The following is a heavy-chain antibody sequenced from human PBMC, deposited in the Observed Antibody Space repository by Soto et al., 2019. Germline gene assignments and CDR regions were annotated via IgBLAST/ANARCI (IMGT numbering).Heavy chain of an antibody. CDR2: IYYSGST. CDR1: GGSMSSGGYY. CDR3: ARVGDYYYRDV. V-gene: IGHV4-31*11. Sequence: SETLSLTCAVSGGSMSSGGYYWSWIRQHPGKGLEWIGYIYYSGSTYYNPSIKSRVTISVDTSKNQFSLKLSSVTAADTAVDYCARVGDYYYRDVWGKGPTVTVSS. J-gene: IGHJ6*03.